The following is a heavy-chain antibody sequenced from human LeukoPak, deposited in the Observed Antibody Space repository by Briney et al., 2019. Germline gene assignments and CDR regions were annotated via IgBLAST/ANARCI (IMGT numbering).Heavy chain of an antibody. Sequence: PSETLSLTCAVSGGSISSGGYSWSWIRQPPGKGLEWIGYIYHSGSTYYNPSLKSRVTISVDRSKNQFSLKLSSVTAADTAVYYCAGVQQLVREFDYWGQGTLVTVSS. D-gene: IGHD6-13*01. CDR1: GGSISSGGYS. V-gene: IGHV4-30-2*01. CDR2: IYHSGST. CDR3: AGVQQLVREFDY. J-gene: IGHJ4*02.